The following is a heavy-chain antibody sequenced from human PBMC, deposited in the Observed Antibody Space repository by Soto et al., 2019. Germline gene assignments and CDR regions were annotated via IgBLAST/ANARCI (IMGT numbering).Heavy chain of an antibody. CDR2: IYNSGNT. J-gene: IGHJ6*03. CDR1: GDSISSYY. D-gene: IGHD3-10*01. Sequence: HVQLQESGPGLVKPSETLSLTCTVSGDSISSYYWSWIRQPPGKGLEWIAYIYNSGNTNYNPSLKSRVTISVDTSKNQFSLKLSSVTAADTAVYYCARASGTYYNLGGYYYYYYMDVWGKGTTVTLSS. CDR3: ARASGTYYNLGGYYYYYYMDV. V-gene: IGHV4-59*01.